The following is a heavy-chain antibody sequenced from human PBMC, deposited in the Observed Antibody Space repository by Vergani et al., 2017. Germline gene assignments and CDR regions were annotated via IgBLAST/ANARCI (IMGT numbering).Heavy chain of an antibody. D-gene: IGHD4-23*01. CDR3: ARENYGGNRPLDY. V-gene: IGHV3-21*04. Sequence: EVQLVESGGGLVKPGGSLRLSCAASGFTFSSYSMNWVRQAPGKGLEWVSSISSSSSYIYYADSVKGRFTISRDNAKNSLYLQMNSLRAEDTAVYYGARENYGGNRPLDYWGQGTLVTVSS. J-gene: IGHJ4*02. CDR2: ISSSSSYI. CDR1: GFTFSSYS.